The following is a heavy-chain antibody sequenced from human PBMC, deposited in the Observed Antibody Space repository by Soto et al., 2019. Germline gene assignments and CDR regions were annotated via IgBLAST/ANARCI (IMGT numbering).Heavy chain of an antibody. D-gene: IGHD2-2*01. Sequence: GGSLRLSCAASGFTFSSYWMSWVRQAPGKGLEWVANIKQDGSEKYYVDSVKGRFTISRDNAKNSLYLQMNSLRAEDTAVYYCARDLGAIVVVPAAIDYWGQGTLVTVSS. CDR1: GFTFSSYW. V-gene: IGHV3-7*01. CDR3: ARDLGAIVVVPAAIDY. CDR2: IKQDGSEK. J-gene: IGHJ4*02.